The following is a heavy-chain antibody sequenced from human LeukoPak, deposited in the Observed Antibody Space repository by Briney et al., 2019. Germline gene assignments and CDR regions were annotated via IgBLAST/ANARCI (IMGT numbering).Heavy chain of an antibody. V-gene: IGHV3-23*01. CDR3: AKDASPLPNVFDI. J-gene: IGHJ3*02. Sequence: GGSLRLSCATSGFTFSRYAMNWVRQAPGKRLEWVSAISDSGNSAYYADSVKGRFTVSRDKSNNTLFLQMTRLTADDTAVYYCAKDASPLPNVFDIWGQGTKVIVSS. CDR1: GFTFSRYA. CDR2: ISDSGNSA. D-gene: IGHD2-15*01.